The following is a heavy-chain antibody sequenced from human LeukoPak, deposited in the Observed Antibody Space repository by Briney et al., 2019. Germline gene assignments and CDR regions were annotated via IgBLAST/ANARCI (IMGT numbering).Heavy chain of an antibody. D-gene: IGHD5-18*01. V-gene: IGHV4-31*03. J-gene: IGHJ3*02. CDR1: GGSISSGGYY. CDR3: ASSWIQLRDAFDI. CDR2: IYYSGST. Sequence: SETLSLTCTVSGGSISSGGYYWSWIRQHPGKGLEWIGYIYYSGSTYYNPSLKSRVTISVDTSKNQFSLKLSSVTAADTAVYYCASSWIQLRDAFDIWGQGTMVTVSS.